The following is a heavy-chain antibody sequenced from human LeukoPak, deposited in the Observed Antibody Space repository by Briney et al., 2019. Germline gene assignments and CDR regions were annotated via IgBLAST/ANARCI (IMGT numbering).Heavy chain of an antibody. Sequence: AASVKVSCKASGYTFTIYGISWVRQAPGQGLEWMGWISAYNGNTNYAQKLQGRVTMTTDTSTSTAYMGLRSLRSDDTAVYYCAVTFNYYYYMDVWGKGTTVTVSS. CDR1: GYTFTIYG. CDR3: AVTFNYYYYMDV. D-gene: IGHD4-11*01. V-gene: IGHV1-18*01. J-gene: IGHJ6*03. CDR2: ISAYNGNT.